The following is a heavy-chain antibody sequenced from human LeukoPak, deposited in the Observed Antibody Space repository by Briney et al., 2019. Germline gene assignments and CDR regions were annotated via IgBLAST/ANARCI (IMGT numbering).Heavy chain of an antibody. CDR1: VGSDTMSTKS. J-gene: IGHJ4*02. V-gene: IGHV4-61*03. Sequence: SETLSLTCTQPVGSDTMSTKSTSWIWQPPGRGLECIGYIYFTGSTNYNPSLESRVTMSVDTSKNHSSLRLSSVTAADTAVYFCARVWYREVKYFDYWGQGILVTVSS. CDR3: ARVWYREVKYFDY. CDR2: IYFTGST. D-gene: IGHD2-15*01.